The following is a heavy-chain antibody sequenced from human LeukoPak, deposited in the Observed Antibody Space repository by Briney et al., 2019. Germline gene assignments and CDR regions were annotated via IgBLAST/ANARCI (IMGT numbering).Heavy chain of an antibody. Sequence: SETLSLTCAVYGGSFSGYYWSWLRQPPGKGLGWIGEINHSGSTNYNPSLKSRVTISVDTSKNQFSLKLSSVTAADTAVYYCARDFDYYYYYMDVWGKGTTVTISS. V-gene: IGHV4-34*01. D-gene: IGHD3-9*01. J-gene: IGHJ6*03. CDR1: GGSFSGYY. CDR3: ARDFDYYYYYMDV. CDR2: INHSGST.